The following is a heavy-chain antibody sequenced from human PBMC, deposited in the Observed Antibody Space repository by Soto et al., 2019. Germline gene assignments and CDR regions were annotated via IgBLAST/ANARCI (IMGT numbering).Heavy chain of an antibody. V-gene: IGHV3-30*18. Sequence: QVQMVESGGGVVQPGKSLRLSCVGPGISFSNYGMHWVRQAPGKGLEWVAVILYDGNKKFYADSVKGRFTIPRDNAMNTLHLQMTNLSAEDTPIYDCVKADPYYVMDVWGQGSTVTLSS. CDR3: VKADPYYVMDV. J-gene: IGHJ6*02. CDR2: ILYDGNKK. CDR1: GISFSNYG.